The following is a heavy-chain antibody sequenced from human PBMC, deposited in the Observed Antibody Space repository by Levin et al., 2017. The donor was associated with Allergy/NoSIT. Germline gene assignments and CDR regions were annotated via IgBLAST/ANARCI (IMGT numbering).Heavy chain of an antibody. CDR1: GYTFTGYY. CDR3: ARYPHVVYYYYGMDV. CDR2: INPNSGGT. V-gene: IGHV1-2*02. J-gene: IGHJ6*02. Sequence: GASVKVSCKASGYTFTGYYMHWVRQAPGQGLEWMGWINPNSGGTNYAQKFQGRVTMTRDTSISTAYMELSRLRSDDTAVYYCARYPHVVYYYYGMDVWGQGTTVTVSS.